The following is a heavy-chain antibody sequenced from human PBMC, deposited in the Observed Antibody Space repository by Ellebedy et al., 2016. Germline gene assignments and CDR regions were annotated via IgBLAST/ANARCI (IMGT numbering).Heavy chain of an antibody. CDR2: ISDDGSNS. J-gene: IGHJ6*03. CDR1: GFTFSTSG. Sequence: GGSLRLSXAASGFTFSTSGMHWVRQAPGKGLEWVAVISDDGSNSYYRDSVKGRFTISRDNSKNTQYLQMNSLRGDDTAVYYCAKAGGYCPSGACHPPGDDFYYYYMDVWGKGTTVTVSS. D-gene: IGHD2-8*01. CDR3: AKAGGYCPSGACHPPGDDFYYYYMDV. V-gene: IGHV3-30*18.